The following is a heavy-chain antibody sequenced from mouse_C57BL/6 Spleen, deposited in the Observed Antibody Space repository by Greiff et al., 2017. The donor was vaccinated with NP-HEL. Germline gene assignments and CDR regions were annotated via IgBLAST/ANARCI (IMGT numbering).Heavy chain of an antibody. CDR1: GFTFSSYA. D-gene: IGHD2-4*01. Sequence: EVKLVESGGGLVKPGGSLKLSCAASGFTFSSYAMSWVRQTPEKRLEWVATISDGGSYTYYPDNVKGRFTISRDNAKNNLYLQMSHLKSEDTAMYYCARDGDYDGVEAMDYWGQGTSVTVSS. J-gene: IGHJ4*01. CDR2: ISDGGSYT. CDR3: ARDGDYDGVEAMDY. V-gene: IGHV5-4*01.